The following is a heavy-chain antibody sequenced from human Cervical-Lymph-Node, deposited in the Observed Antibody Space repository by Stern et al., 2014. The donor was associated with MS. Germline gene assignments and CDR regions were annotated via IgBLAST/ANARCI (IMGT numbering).Heavy chain of an antibody. Sequence: DQLVESGAEVKKPGSSVKVSCKASGGTFSSYAISWVRQAPGQGLEWMGGIIPIFGTANYAQKFQGRVTITADESTSTAYMELSSLRSEDTAVYYCARTLYGGYPHNYYYYGMDVWGQGTTVTVSS. CDR1: GGTFSSYA. CDR3: ARTLYGGYPHNYYYYGMDV. CDR2: IIPIFGTA. J-gene: IGHJ6*02. D-gene: IGHD5-12*01. V-gene: IGHV1-69*01.